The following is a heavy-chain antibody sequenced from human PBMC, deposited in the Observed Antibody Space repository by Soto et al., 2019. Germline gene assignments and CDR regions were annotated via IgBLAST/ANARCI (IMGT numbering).Heavy chain of an antibody. CDR2: ISYDGNKK. CDR3: ARDPGSSSWYFFDD. CDR1: GFTFSSFA. Sequence: QVQLVESGGGVVQPGRSLRLSCAASGFTFSSFAMHWVRQAPGKGLEWVAIISYDGNKKYYADSVKGRFTISRDNSKNTLYLQMNSLRAEDTAVFYCARDPGSSSWYFFDDWGQGTLVTVSS. J-gene: IGHJ4*02. V-gene: IGHV3-30-3*01. D-gene: IGHD6-13*01.